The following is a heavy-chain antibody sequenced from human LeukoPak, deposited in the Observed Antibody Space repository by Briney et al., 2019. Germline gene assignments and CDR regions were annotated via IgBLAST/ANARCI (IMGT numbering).Heavy chain of an antibody. CDR1: GFTFSSYW. D-gene: IGHD6-19*01. CDR2: IKQDGSNK. Sequence: GGSLRLSCAASGFTFSSYWMSWVRQAPGKGLEWVANIKQDGSNKYYADSVKGRFTISRDNSKNTLYLQMNSLRAEDTAVYYCAKDSSGWYPHYYYYYMDVWGKGTTVTVSS. CDR3: AKDSSGWYPHYYYYYMDV. J-gene: IGHJ6*03. V-gene: IGHV3-7*01.